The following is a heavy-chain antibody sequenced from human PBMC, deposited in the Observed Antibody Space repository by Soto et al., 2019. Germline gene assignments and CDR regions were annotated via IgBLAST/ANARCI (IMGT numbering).Heavy chain of an antibody. CDR1: GFIFRSYG. CDR3: AKQGIEVARTDYFDY. D-gene: IGHD6-19*01. CDR2: ISHDGSNA. Sequence: QVQLVESGGGVVQPGTSLRLSCAAAGFIFRSYGVHWVRQAPGKGLEWVAVISHDGSNAYYADAVNGRFTISRDNAKNTVYLQMNSLRAEDTAVYYCAKQGIEVARTDYFDYWGQGALV. V-gene: IGHV3-30*18. J-gene: IGHJ4*02.